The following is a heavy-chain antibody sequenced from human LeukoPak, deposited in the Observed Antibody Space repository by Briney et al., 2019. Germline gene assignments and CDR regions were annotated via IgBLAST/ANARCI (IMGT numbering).Heavy chain of an antibody. V-gene: IGHV3-23*01. J-gene: IGHJ3*01. CDR1: GFTFSSYA. D-gene: IGHD3-10*01. CDR2: ISGSGGST. CDR3: AKHPTMVRGVDDALDL. Sequence: PGGSLRLSCAASGFTFSSYAMSWVRQAPGKGLEWVYGISGSGGSTFYADSVKGRFTISRDNSETTLYLQMNSLRVDDTAEYYCAKHPTMVRGVDDALDLWGQGTMVTVSS.